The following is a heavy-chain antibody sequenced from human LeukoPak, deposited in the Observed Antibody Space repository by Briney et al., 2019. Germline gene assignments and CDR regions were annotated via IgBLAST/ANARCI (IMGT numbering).Heavy chain of an antibody. V-gene: IGHV4-59*08. CDR2: IYYSGST. CDR1: GGSISSYY. J-gene: IGHJ4*02. D-gene: IGHD4-23*01. CDR3: ARTQMTTVGYTEFGY. Sequence: SETLSLTCTVSGGSISSYYWSWIRQPPGKGLEWIGYIYYSGSTNYNPSLKSRVTISVDTSKNQFSLKLSSVTAADTAVYYCARTQMTTVGYTEFGYWGQGTLVTVSS.